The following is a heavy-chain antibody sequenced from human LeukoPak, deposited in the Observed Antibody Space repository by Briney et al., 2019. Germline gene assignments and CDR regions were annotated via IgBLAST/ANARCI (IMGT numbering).Heavy chain of an antibody. D-gene: IGHD3-9*01. CDR3: AKDLNYDILTGHAFDI. Sequence: GGSLRLSCAASGFSFSSYAMSWVRRAPARGMEWVSSMKGGGETFYADSVKGRFTHSRDLSRNTVFLQLNNLRVEDTALYYCAKDLNYDILTGHAFDIWGQGTMVTVSS. V-gene: IGHV3-23*01. CDR2: MKGGGET. J-gene: IGHJ3*02. CDR1: GFSFSSYA.